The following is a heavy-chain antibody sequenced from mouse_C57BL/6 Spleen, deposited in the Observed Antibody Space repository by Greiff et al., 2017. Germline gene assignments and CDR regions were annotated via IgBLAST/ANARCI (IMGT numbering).Heavy chain of an antibody. Sequence: VQLKESGAELVKPGASVKLSCTASGFNIKDYYMHWVKQRTEQGLEWIGMIDPEDGETKYAPKFQGKATITADTSSNTAYLQLSSLTSEDTAVYYCSRSPQATRAMDYWGQGTSVTVSS. V-gene: IGHV14-2*01. CDR3: SRSPQATRAMDY. J-gene: IGHJ4*01. CDR2: IDPEDGET. D-gene: IGHD3-2*02. CDR1: GFNIKDYY.